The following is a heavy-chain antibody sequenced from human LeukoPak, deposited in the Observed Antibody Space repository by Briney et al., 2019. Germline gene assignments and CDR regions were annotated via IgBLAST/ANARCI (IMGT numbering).Heavy chain of an antibody. V-gene: IGHV4-34*01. CDR3: AREYPRYYYYYMEV. CDR1: GGSFSGYY. J-gene: IGHJ6*03. D-gene: IGHD2-2*01. Sequence: SETLSLTCTVYGGSFSGYYWSWIRQPPGKGLEWIGEINHSGSTNYNPSLKSRVTISVDTPKNQFSVKLSSVSAAGTAVYYCAREYPRYYYYYMEVWGKGTTVTVSS. CDR2: INHSGST.